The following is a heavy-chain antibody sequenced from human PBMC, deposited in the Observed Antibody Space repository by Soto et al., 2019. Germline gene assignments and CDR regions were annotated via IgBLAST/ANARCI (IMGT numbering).Heavy chain of an antibody. D-gene: IGHD5-18*01. V-gene: IGHV3-7*03. CDR2: IKEDGTEK. CDR3: SRGYGGGDY. J-gene: IGHJ4*02. Sequence: GGSLRLSCAASGFTFSSFWMNWARQAPGKGLEWVANIKEDGTEKYYVDSVKGRFTISRDNVKNSLSLQLNSLRAEDTAVYYCSRGYGGGDYWGPGTLVTVPS. CDR1: GFTFSSFW.